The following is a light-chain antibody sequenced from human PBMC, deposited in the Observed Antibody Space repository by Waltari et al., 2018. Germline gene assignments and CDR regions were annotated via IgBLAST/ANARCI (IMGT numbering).Light chain of an antibody. J-gene: IGLJ3*02. V-gene: IGLV1-47*01. Sequence: QSVLTQPPSASGTPGQRVTIACSGSTPNIGANSVYGYQQLPGKAPKLLIYNNNQRPSGVPDRFSDSKSGTSASLAISGLRSEDEAEYYCAVWDERVRGRVFGGGTKLTVL. CDR3: AVWDERVRGRV. CDR1: TPNIGANS. CDR2: NNN.